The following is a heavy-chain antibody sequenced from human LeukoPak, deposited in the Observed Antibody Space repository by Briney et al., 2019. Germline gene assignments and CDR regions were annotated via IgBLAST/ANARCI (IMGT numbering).Heavy chain of an antibody. J-gene: IGHJ4*02. CDR1: GGSISNNY. CDR2: IYYSGST. D-gene: IGHD1-26*01. CDR3: ARGDSGSYYYYDY. V-gene: IGHV4-59*01. Sequence: SETLSLSCIVSGGSISNNYWSWIRQPPGEGLEWIGHIYYSGSTNYNPSLKSRATISIDTSKNQFSLKLSSVTAADTAVYYCARGDSGSYYYYDYWGQGILVTVSS.